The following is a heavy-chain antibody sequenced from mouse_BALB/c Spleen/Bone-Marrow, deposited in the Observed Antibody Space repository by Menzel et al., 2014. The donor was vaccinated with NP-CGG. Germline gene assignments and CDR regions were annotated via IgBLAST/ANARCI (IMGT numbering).Heavy chain of an antibody. CDR3: ARDRGPPY. Sequence: VNVVESGPGLVAPSQSLSITCTVSGFSLTSYGVHWVRQPPGKGLEWLGVIWAGGSTNYNSALMSRLSISKDNSKSKVFLKMNSLQTDDTAMYYCARDRGPPYWGQGTLVTVSA. CDR1: GFSLTSYG. J-gene: IGHJ3*01. V-gene: IGHV2-9*02. CDR2: IWAGGST. D-gene: IGHD3-1*01.